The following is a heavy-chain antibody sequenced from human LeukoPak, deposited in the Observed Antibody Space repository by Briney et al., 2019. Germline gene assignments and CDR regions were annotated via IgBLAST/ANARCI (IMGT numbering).Heavy chain of an antibody. CDR2: IYPGDSDT. CDR3: ARGPNYYGSGSYYTVPFDP. V-gene: IGHV5-51*01. CDR1: GYSITSYW. D-gene: IGHD3-10*01. J-gene: IGHJ5*02. Sequence: GESLKISCKGSGYSITSYWIGWVRQMPGKGLEWMGIIYPGDSDTRYSPSFQGQVTISADKSISTAYLQWSSLKASDTAMYYCARGPNYYGSGSYYTVPFDPWGQGTLVTVSS.